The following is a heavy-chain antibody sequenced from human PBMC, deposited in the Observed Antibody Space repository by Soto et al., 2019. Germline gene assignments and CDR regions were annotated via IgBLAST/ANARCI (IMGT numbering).Heavy chain of an antibody. CDR2: ISRDGTTT. V-gene: IGHV3-48*01. CDR3: ARDMSGGTYNYYYGMDV. Sequence: PGGSLRLSCAASGFNFSSYPMHWVRQAQGKGLEWVSYISRDGTTTNYADSVRGRFTISRDNAKNSMYLQMNSLRADDTAVYYCARDMSGGTYNYYYGMDVWGQGTTVTVSS. D-gene: IGHD1-26*01. CDR1: GFNFSSYP. J-gene: IGHJ6*02.